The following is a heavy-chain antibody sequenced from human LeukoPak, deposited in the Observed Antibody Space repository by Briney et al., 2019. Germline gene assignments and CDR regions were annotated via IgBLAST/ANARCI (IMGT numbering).Heavy chain of an antibody. CDR1: GGSVSNYY. CDR3: ARLLGGSYYDY. J-gene: IGHJ4*02. Sequence: SETLSLTCTVSGGSVSNYYWSWIRQSPGKGLEWIGYIYYTETSYNPSLKSRVTISADTSKNQFSLKLSSVTAADTAVYYCARLLGGSYYDYWGQGTLVTVSS. CDR2: IYYTET. D-gene: IGHD1-26*01. V-gene: IGHV4-59*02.